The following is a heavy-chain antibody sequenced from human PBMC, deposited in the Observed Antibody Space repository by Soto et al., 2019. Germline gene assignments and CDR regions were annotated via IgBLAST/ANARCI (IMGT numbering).Heavy chain of an antibody. V-gene: IGHV3-21*01. J-gene: IGHJ4*02. D-gene: IGHD3-16*01. CDR3: AREVGGYPGALDY. Sequence: PGGSLRLSCAASGFTFSSYSMNCVRQAPGKGLEWVSSISSSSSYIYYADSVKGRFTISRDNAKNSLYLQMNSLRAEDTAVYYCAREVGGYPGALDYWGQGTLVTVPQ. CDR2: ISSSSSYI. CDR1: GFTFSSYS.